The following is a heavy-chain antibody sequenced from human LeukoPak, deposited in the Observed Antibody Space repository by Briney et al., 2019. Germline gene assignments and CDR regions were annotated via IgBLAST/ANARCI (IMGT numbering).Heavy chain of an antibody. V-gene: IGHV1-2*02. Sequence: ASVKVSCKASGYTFTGYYMHWVRQAPGQGLEWMGWINPNGGGTNYAQKFQGRVTMTRDTSISTAYMELSRLRSDDTAVYYCATYYYGSGSYYRTFDFWGQGTLVTVSS. CDR3: ATYYYGSGSYYRTFDF. J-gene: IGHJ4*02. CDR2: INPNGGGT. CDR1: GYTFTGYY. D-gene: IGHD3-10*01.